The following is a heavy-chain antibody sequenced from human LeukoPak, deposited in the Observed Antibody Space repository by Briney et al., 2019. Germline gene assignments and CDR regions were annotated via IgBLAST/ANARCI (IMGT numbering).Heavy chain of an antibody. D-gene: IGHD6-19*01. V-gene: IGHV4-59*08. CDR1: GGSISSYY. CDR2: IYYSGST. Sequence: SETLSLTCTVSGGSISSYYWSWIRQPPGKGLEWIGYIYYSGSTNYNPSLKSRVTISVDTFKNQFSLKLSSVTAADTAVYYCARRVSYSSAYYYYYYGMDVWGQGTTVTVSS. CDR3: ARRVSYSSAYYYYYYGMDV. J-gene: IGHJ6*02.